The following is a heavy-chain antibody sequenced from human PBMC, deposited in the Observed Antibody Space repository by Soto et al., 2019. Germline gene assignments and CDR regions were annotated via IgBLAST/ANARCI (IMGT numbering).Heavy chain of an antibody. V-gene: IGHV1-58*02. J-gene: IGHJ5*02. CDR3: AAGHYDFWSGYYSRPAYNIP. CDR2: IVVGSGNT. Sequence: SVKVSCKASGFSFTISAMQWVRQARGQRLEWIGWIVVGSGNTNYAQKFQERVTITRDMSTSTAYMELSSLRSEDTAVYYCAAGHYDFWSGYYSRPAYNIPWGQGTLVTVSS. D-gene: IGHD3-3*01. CDR1: GFSFTISA.